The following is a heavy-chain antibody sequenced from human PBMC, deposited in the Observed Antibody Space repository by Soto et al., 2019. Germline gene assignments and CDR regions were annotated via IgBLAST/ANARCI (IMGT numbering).Heavy chain of an antibody. J-gene: IGHJ4*02. CDR1: GGSISSGDYY. CDR3: ARGVAAAGTRREFDY. CDR2: IYYSGST. V-gene: IGHV4-30-4*01. Sequence: SETLSLTCTVSGGSISSGDYYWSWIRQPPGKGLEWIGYIYYSGSTYYNPSLKSRVTISVDTSKNQFSLKLSSVTAADTAVYYCARGVAAAGTRREFDYWGQGTLVTVSS. D-gene: IGHD6-13*01.